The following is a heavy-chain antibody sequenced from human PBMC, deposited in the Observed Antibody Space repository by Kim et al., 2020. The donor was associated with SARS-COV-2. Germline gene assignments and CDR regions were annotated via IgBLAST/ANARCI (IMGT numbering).Heavy chain of an antibody. D-gene: IGHD1-7*01. CDR3: ARDRRHDWNSAHWFDP. Sequence: SETLSLTCTVSGGSISSYYWSWIRQPAGKGLEWIGRIYTSGSTNYNPSLKSRVTMSVDTSKNQFSLKLSSVTAADTAVYYCARDRRHDWNSAHWFDPWGQGTLVTVSS. CDR1: GGSISSYY. CDR2: IYTSGST. J-gene: IGHJ5*02. V-gene: IGHV4-4*07.